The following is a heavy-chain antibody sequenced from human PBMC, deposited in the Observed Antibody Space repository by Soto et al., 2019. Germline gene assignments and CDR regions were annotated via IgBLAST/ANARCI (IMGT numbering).Heavy chain of an antibody. CDR1: EFTFSSYG. CDR2: ISGSGDST. CDR3: AKEDYYSDRSGRKYYYYYYGMDV. V-gene: IGHV3-23*01. J-gene: IGHJ6*02. Sequence: EVQVLESGGGLVQPGGSLRLSCAASEFTFSSYGMHWVRQAPGKGLEWVSVISGSGDSTYYADSVKGRFTISRDNSXNXXYLQMTSLRAEDTAVYYCAKEDYYSDRSGRKYYYYYYGMDVWGQGTTVTVSS. D-gene: IGHD3-22*01.